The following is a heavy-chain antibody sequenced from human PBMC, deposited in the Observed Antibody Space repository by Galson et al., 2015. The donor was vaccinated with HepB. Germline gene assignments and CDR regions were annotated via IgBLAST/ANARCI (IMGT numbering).Heavy chain of an antibody. Sequence: SLRLSCAASGFTFSSYAMHWVRQAPGKGLEWVAVISYDGSNKYYADSVKGRFTISRDNSKNTLYLQMNSLRAEDTAVYYCAKALVSSGYYYYYYYGMDVWGQGTTVTVSS. CDR3: AKALVSSGYYYYYYYGMDV. CDR2: ISYDGSNK. D-gene: IGHD3-22*01. J-gene: IGHJ6*02. CDR1: GFTFSSYA. V-gene: IGHV3-30*04.